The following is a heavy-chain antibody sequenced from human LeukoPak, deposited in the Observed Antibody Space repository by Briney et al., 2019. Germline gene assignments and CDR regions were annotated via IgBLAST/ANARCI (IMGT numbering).Heavy chain of an antibody. D-gene: IGHD1-26*01. CDR3: AADGEDSGSYSSFDY. CDR2: IVVGSGNT. CDR1: GFTFTSSA. V-gene: IGHV1-58*02. J-gene: IGHJ4*02. Sequence: AASVKVSCKASGFTFTSSAMQWVRQARGQRLEWIGWIVVGSGNTDYAQKFQERVTITRDMSTSTAYMELSSLGSEDTAVYYCAADGEDSGSYSSFDYWGQGTLVTVSS.